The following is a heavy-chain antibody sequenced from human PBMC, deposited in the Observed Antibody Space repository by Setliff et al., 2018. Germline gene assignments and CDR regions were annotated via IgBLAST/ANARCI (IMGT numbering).Heavy chain of an antibody. CDR3: GRGFSRIEGWGNWFDP. J-gene: IGHJ5*02. D-gene: IGHD2-15*01. V-gene: IGHV4-61*09. CDR1: GDSISSRTYY. Sequence: SETLSLTCTVSGDSISSRTYYWSWIRQPAGKGLEWIGHIYTSWSTIYNPSLKSRLIITRDTSKNQISLKLTSVTAADTAVYYCGRGFSRIEGWGNWFDPWGQGILVTVSS. CDR2: IYTSWST.